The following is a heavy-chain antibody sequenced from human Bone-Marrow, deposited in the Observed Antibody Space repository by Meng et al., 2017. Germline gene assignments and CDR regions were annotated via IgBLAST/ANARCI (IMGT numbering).Heavy chain of an antibody. CDR2: IIPIFGTP. CDR1: GGTFSRST. D-gene: IGHD5-24*01. V-gene: IGHV1-69*15. Sequence: QVPLAQSGAEVKEAGSSVKVSCRGSGGTFSRSTITWVRQAGGRGLDWVGTIIPIFGTPDYAQEFEGRVTITADESANTAYMELNRLTSEDTAVYYCARNRDGHNSYTFWGQGTLVTVSS. CDR3: ARNRDGHNSYTF. J-gene: IGHJ4*02.